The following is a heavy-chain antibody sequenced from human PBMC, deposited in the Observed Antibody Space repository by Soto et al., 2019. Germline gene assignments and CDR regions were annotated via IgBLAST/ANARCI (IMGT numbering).Heavy chain of an antibody. D-gene: IGHD3-22*01. CDR1: GCAISSSSYY. Sequence: SETLSLTCTVAGCAISSSSYYWDWIRQPPGKGLEWIGNVYYSGSTNYNPPLESRVTISVDPSKNQFSLKLRFVTVADPAVYYCARQTDSYYTFDAFDIWGQGTMVTVSS. J-gene: IGHJ3*02. CDR2: VYYSGST. V-gene: IGHV4-39*01. CDR3: ARQTDSYYTFDAFDI.